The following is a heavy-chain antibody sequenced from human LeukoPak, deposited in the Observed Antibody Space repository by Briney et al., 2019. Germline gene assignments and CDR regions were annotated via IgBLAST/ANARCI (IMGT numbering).Heavy chain of an antibody. D-gene: IGHD5-18*01. J-gene: IGHJ4*02. CDR1: GYTLTELS. CDR3: ATLKRGYSYIFDY. CDR2: FDPEDGET. V-gene: IGHV1-24*01. Sequence: GASVKVSCKASGYTLTELSMHWVRQAPGKGLEWMGGFDPEDGETIYAQKFQGRVTMTEDTSTDTAYMELSSLRSEDTAVYYCATLKRGYSYIFDYWGQGTLVTVSS.